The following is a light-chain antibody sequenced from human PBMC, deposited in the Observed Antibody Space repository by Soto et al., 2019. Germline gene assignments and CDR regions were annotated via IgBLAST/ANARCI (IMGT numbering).Light chain of an antibody. CDR2: DAS. V-gene: IGKV3-20*01. CDR1: QRVGSNY. J-gene: IGKJ1*01. CDR3: QQYGSSPRS. Sequence: VLTQTPGTLSLSPGDRATLSCSASQRVGSNYLAWYQQKSGQPPRLIIYDASTRATGIPDRFSGSGSGTEFTLVIGRLEPEDVAVYYCQQYGSSPRSLGQGTKVDIK.